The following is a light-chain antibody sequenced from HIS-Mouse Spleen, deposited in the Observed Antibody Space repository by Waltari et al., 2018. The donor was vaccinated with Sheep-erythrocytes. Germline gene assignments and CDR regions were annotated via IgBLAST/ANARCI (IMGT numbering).Light chain of an antibody. J-gene: IGLJ2*01. CDR3: NSRDSSGKV. CDR1: SLRSYY. CDR2: GKN. Sequence: SSELTQDPAVSVALGQTVRITCQGDSLRSYYSSWYQQKPGQAPVLVHYGKNNRPTGIPDRVSGSGSVNTASLTITGAQAEDEADYYCNSRDSSGKVFGGGTKLTVL. V-gene: IGLV3-19*01.